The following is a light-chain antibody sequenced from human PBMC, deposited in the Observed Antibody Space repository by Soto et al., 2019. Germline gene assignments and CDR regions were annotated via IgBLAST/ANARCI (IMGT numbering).Light chain of an antibody. Sequence: ETVLAQAPGTLSFSPGERAALSCRASQGLNSAYLAWYQQKPGQAPRLLIYGASSRDSGIPDRFSGSGSGTDFTLTISRLEPEDFAVYFCQQYGDSPWTFGQGTKVDIK. CDR3: QQYGDSPWT. CDR1: QGLNSAY. J-gene: IGKJ1*01. CDR2: GAS. V-gene: IGKV3-20*01.